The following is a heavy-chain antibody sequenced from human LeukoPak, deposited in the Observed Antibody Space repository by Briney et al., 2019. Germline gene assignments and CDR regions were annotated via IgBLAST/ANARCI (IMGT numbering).Heavy chain of an antibody. CDR2: ISYSGIT. V-gene: IGHV4-59*11. Sequence: SETLSLTCTVSGASISSHYWSWIRQSPGKGLEWIGYISYSGITNHNPSLKSRVAISVDTCNNHCALGLSSVTAADTAVYYCASRAHCSGGSCYGNWFDPWGQGTLVTVSS. CDR3: ASRAHCSGGSCYGNWFDP. J-gene: IGHJ5*02. D-gene: IGHD2-15*01. CDR1: GASISSHY.